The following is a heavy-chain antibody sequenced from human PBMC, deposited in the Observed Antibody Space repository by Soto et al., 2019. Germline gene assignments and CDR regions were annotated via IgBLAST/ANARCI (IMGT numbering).Heavy chain of an antibody. D-gene: IGHD3-22*01. Sequence: GGSLRLSCAASGFTFSDYTMNWVRQAPGKGLERVSSISRTSNYIYYADSVKGRFTVSRDNAKNSLYLQMNSLRLEDTAMYYCARGDDGSGYYSSYFDYWGHGILVTVSS. CDR2: ISRTSNYI. CDR3: ARGDDGSGYYSSYFDY. J-gene: IGHJ4*01. CDR1: GFTFSDYT. V-gene: IGHV3-21*01.